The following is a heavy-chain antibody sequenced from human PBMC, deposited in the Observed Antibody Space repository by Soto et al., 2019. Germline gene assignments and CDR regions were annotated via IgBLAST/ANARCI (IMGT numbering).Heavy chain of an antibody. CDR2: INPNGGTT. Sequence: QVQLVQSGAEVEKPGASVKVSCKASGYMFTYYYIHWVRQGPGQGLEWMGIINPNGGTTTYAQNFQGRVTMTRDTSTSTVYMELTSLTSGDTAIYYCATDSGSYGAYWGQGTLVTVSS. J-gene: IGHJ4*02. CDR3: ATDSGSYGAY. D-gene: IGHD1-26*01. V-gene: IGHV1-46*01. CDR1: GYMFTYYY.